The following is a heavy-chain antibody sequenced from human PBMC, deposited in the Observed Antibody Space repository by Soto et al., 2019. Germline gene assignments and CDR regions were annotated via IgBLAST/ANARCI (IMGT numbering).Heavy chain of an antibody. CDR1: GFTFSSYW. J-gene: IGHJ4*02. V-gene: IGHV3-7*03. Sequence: PGGSLRLSCAASGFTFSSYWMSWGRQAPGKGLEWVANMRQDGSEKYYVDSVKGRFTISRDNAKNSLYLQMNSLRAEDTAVYYCARILCSSTSCYTFDYWGQGTLVTVSS. CDR2: MRQDGSEK. CDR3: ARILCSSTSCYTFDY. D-gene: IGHD2-2*02.